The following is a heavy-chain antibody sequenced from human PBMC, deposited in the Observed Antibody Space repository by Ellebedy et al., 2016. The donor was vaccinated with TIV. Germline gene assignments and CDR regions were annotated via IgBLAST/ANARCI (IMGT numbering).Heavy chain of an antibody. CDR3: ARGVYCSSTSCPLRFDP. V-gene: IGHV1-3*02. CDR2: SNAGNGNT. Sequence: AASVKVSCKASGYTFTSYGIHWARQAPGQRLEWMGWSNAGNGNTKYSQEFQGRVTITRDTSASTAYMELSSLRSEDTAVYYCARGVYCSSTSCPLRFDPWGQGTLVTVSS. D-gene: IGHD2-2*01. J-gene: IGHJ5*02. CDR1: GYTFTSYG.